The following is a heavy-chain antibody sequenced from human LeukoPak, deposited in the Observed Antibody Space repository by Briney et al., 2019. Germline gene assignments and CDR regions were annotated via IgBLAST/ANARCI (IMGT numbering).Heavy chain of an antibody. CDR2: MYYSGNT. V-gene: IGHV4-59*01. CDR1: VDSISGFY. Sequence: SETLSLTCTVSVDSISGFYWSWIRQPPGKGLEWIGYMYYSGNTNYNPSLKSRLTTSLDTSKNQFSLKLSSVTAADTAVYYCARGKYYFDYWGQGTLVTVSS. J-gene: IGHJ4*02. CDR3: ARGKYYFDY.